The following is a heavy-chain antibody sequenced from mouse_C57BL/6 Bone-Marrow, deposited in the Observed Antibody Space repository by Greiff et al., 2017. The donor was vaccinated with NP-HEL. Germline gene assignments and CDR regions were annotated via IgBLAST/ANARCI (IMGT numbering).Heavy chain of an antibody. J-gene: IGHJ2*01. CDR2: ISSGGSYT. V-gene: IGHV5-6*01. CDR1: GFTFSSYG. D-gene: IGHD3-1*01. CDR3: ARGAKVYYFDY. Sequence: EVHLVESGGDLVKPGGSLKLSCAASGFTFSSYGMSWVRQTPDKRLEWVATISSGGSYTYYPDSVKGRFTISRDNAKNTLYLQMSSLKSEDTAMYYCARGAKVYYFDYWGQGTTLTVSS.